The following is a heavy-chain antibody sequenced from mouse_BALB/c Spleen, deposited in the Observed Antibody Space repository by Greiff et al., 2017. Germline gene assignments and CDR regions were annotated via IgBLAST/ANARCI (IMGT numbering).Heavy chain of an antibody. Sequence: EVQLQQPGAELVRPGASVKLSCKASGYSFTSYWMNWVKQSHGKSLEWIGYIDPYNGGTSYNQKFKGKATLTVDKSSSTAFMHLNSLTSEDSAVYYCARCDYYGSSNYAMDYWGQGTSVTVSS. D-gene: IGHD1-1*01. CDR2: IDPYNGGT. CDR1: GYSFTSYW. J-gene: IGHJ4*01. CDR3: ARCDYYGSSNYAMDY. V-gene: IGHV1S135*01.